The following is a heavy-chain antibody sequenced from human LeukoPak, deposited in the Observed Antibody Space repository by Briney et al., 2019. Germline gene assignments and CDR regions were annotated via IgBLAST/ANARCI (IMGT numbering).Heavy chain of an antibody. J-gene: IGHJ1*01. CDR3: ARSGYYYDSSGYFGGFTNAEYFQH. Sequence: ASVKVSCKASGYTFTGYYMHWVRQAPGQGLGWMGWINPNSGGTNYAQKFQGWVTMTRDTSISTAYMELSRLRSDDTAVYYCARSGYYYDSSGYFGGFTNAEYFQHWGQGTLVTVS. V-gene: IGHV1-2*04. D-gene: IGHD3-22*01. CDR1: GYTFTGYY. CDR2: INPNSGGT.